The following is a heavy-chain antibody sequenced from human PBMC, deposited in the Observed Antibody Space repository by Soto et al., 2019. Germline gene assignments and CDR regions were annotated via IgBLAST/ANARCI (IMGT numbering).Heavy chain of an antibody. J-gene: IGHJ6*02. CDR2: INHSGST. CDR1: GGSFSGYY. CDR3: ARGVYYDFWSGNYYYYGMDV. V-gene: IGHV4-34*01. D-gene: IGHD3-3*01. Sequence: SETLSLTCAVYGGSFSGYYWSWIRQPPGKGLEWIGEINHSGSTNYNPSLKSRVAISVDTSKNQFSLKLSSVTAADTAVYYCARGVYYDFWSGNYYYYGMDVWGQGTTVTVSS.